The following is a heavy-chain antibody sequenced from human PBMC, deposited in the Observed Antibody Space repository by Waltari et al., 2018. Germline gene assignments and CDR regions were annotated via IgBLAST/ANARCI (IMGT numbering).Heavy chain of an antibody. CDR3: ARRGYYYSSSGYYYYFDY. J-gene: IGHJ4*02. CDR1: GFTFSDYH. V-gene: IGHV3-11*04. CDR2: ISSSGRTI. Sequence: QVQLVESGGILVKPGGSLRLSSAASGFTFSDYHMPCTPQAPGKGLEWISYISSSGRTIYYADSVKGRFTISRDNAKNSLYLQVNSLRAEDSAVYYCARRGYYYSSSGYYYYFDYWGQGTLVTVSS. D-gene: IGHD3-22*01.